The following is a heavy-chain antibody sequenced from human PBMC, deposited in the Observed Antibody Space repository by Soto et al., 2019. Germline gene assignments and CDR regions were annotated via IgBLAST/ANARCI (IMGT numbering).Heavy chain of an antibody. CDR2: ISSSGSTI. D-gene: IGHD3-22*01. J-gene: IGHJ5*02. Sequence: PGGSLRLSCAASGFTFSDYYMSWIRQAPGKGLEWVSYISSSGSTIYYADSVKGRFTISRDNAKNSLYLQMNSLRAEDTAVYYCARATYYYDSSGYYWNWFDPWSQGTLVTVSS. CDR1: GFTFSDYY. V-gene: IGHV3-11*01. CDR3: ARATYYYDSSGYYWNWFDP.